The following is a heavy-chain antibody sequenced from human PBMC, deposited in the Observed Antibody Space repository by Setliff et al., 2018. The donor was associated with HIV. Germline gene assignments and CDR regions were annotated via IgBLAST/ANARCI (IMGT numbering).Heavy chain of an antibody. CDR3: TGGGFLEWLRPVF. Sequence: GYLRLSCAASGFTFSNAWMSWVRQAPGKGLEWVGRIKTKTDGGTTDNAAPVKGRFTISSDDSKNTLFLHMNSLKTEDTAVYYCTGGGFLEWLRPVFWGQGTQVTVSS. CDR2: IKTKTDGGTT. CDR1: GFTFSNAW. J-gene: IGHJ4*02. V-gene: IGHV3-15*01. D-gene: IGHD3-3*01.